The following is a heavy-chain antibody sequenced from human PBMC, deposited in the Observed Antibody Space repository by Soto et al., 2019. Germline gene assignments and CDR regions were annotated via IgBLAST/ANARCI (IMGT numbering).Heavy chain of an antibody. CDR1: GGTFSKYA. CDR3: ARPLRDRNYYYGMAV. D-gene: IGHD3-22*01. V-gene: IGHV1-69*13. Sequence: SVKVSCKASGGTFSKYAFSWVRQAPGQGLEWLGGTIPMFGTPNYAQKFQGRVAISADESTATVYMELSSLRSEDTAVYFCARPLRDRNYYYGMAVWGQGTTVTVSS. J-gene: IGHJ6*02. CDR2: TIPMFGTP.